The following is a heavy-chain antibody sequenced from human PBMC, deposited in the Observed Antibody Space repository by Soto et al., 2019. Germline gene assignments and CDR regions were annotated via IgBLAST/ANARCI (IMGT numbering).Heavy chain of an antibody. CDR1: GGSFSGYY. V-gene: IGHV4-34*01. D-gene: IGHD3-10*01. CDR3: ARGNMVRGGGWFDP. Sequence: SETLSLTCAVYGGSFSGYYWSWIRQPPGKGLEWIGEINHSGSTNYNPSLKSRVTISVDTSKNQFSLKLGSVTAADTAVYYCARGNMVRGGGWFDPWGQGTLVTVSS. J-gene: IGHJ5*02. CDR2: INHSGST.